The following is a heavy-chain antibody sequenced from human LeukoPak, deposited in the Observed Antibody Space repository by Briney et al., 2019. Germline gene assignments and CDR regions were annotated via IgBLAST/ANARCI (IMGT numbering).Heavy chain of an antibody. Sequence: NSGGSLRLSCAASGFTFSSYAMSWVRQAPGKGLEWVGRIKSNADGGTPDYAAPARGRFTISRDDSKNTLYLQMNSLKTEDTAVYYCTTFYREYSPYWGRGTLVTVSS. V-gene: IGHV3-15*01. CDR3: TTFYREYSPY. CDR1: GFTFSSYA. D-gene: IGHD5-12*01. CDR2: IKSNADGGTP. J-gene: IGHJ4*02.